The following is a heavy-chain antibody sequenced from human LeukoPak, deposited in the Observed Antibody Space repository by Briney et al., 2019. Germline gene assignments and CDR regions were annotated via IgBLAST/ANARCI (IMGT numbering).Heavy chain of an antibody. CDR3: ARELNGYGYYFFDY. CDR1: GFPFTLYN. J-gene: IGHJ4*02. D-gene: IGHD3-16*01. CDR2: ISSSTNTI. Sequence: GGSLRHSCEVSGFPFTLYNMNWVRQAPGKGLEWLSYISSSTNTIYYADSVKGRFTISRDNAKNSLYLQMNGLGAEDTAVYYCARELNGYGYYFFDYWGPGTLVTVSS. V-gene: IGHV3-48*04.